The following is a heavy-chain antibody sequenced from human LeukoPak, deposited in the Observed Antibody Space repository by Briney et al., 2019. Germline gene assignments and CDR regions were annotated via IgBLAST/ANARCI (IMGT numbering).Heavy chain of an antibody. CDR1: GFTFSSYG. V-gene: IGHV3-30*18. D-gene: IGHD1-26*01. CDR3: AKKGSYSDYYYYGMDV. CDR2: ISYGGSNK. J-gene: IGHJ6*02. Sequence: GGSLRLSCAASGFTFSSYGMHWVRQAPGKGLEWVAVISYGGSNKYYADSVKGRFTISRDNSKNTLYLQMNSLRAEDTAVYYCAKKGSYSDYYYYGMDVWGQGTTVTVSS.